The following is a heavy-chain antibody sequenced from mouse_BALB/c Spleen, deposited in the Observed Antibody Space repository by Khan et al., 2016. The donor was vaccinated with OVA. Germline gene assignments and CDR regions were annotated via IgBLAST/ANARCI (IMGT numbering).Heavy chain of an antibody. V-gene: IGHV1-9*01. CDR1: GYTFSNYW. CDR2: ILPGSGNT. Sequence: VQLQQSGAELMKPGASVKISCKATGYTFSNYWIEWVKQRPGNGLEWIGEILPGSGNTNYNERFKGKATFNSDTSSNTAYMQRSSLTSEDSAVYFCASGKYGSRDYFDYWGQGTILTVSS. CDR3: ASGKYGSRDYFDY. J-gene: IGHJ2*01. D-gene: IGHD1-1*01.